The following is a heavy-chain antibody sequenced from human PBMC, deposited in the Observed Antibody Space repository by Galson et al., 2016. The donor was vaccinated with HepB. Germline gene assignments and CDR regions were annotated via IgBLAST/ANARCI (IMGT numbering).Heavy chain of an antibody. CDR3: AGDLSPVHSRPVY. V-gene: IGHV1-18*01. Sequence: SVKVSCKASGYTFTNYGISWVRQAPGQGLEWLGWISVYNGDTNYAQNLQGRVTMTTDTSTSTASMELRSLRSDDTAVYDCAGDLSPVHSRPVYWGQGTLVTVSS. CDR2: ISVYNGDT. J-gene: IGHJ4*02. D-gene: IGHD6-13*01. CDR1: GYTFTNYG.